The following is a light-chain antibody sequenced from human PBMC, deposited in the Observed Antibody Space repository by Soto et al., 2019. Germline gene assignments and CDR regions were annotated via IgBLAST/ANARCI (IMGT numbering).Light chain of an antibody. CDR2: RNH. CDR1: RSNIGTYA. CDR3: AAWDDSLRAVV. V-gene: IGLV1-44*01. Sequence: QSVLTQSPSASGTPGQRVTISCSGSRSNIGTYAVNWYQQLPGAAPTLLIFRNHQRPSGVTDRFSGFKYGTSASLAISGPPSEDEADYYCAAWDDSLRAVVFGGGTKLTVL. J-gene: IGLJ2*01.